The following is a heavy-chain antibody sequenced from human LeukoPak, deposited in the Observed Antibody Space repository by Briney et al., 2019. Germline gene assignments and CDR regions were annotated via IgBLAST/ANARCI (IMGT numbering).Heavy chain of an antibody. D-gene: IGHD4-17*01. V-gene: IGHV4-39*01. CDR1: GGSISSSSYY. Sequence: SETLSLTCTVSGGSISSSSYYWGWIRQPPGKGLEWIGSIYYSGSTYYNPSLKSRVTISVDTSKNQFSLKLSSVTAADTAVYYCARLDYGGHYFDYWGQGILVTVSS. J-gene: IGHJ4*02. CDR2: IYYSGST. CDR3: ARLDYGGHYFDY.